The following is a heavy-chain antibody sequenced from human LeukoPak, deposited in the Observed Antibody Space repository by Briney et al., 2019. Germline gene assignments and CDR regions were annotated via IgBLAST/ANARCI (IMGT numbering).Heavy chain of an antibody. J-gene: IGHJ3*02. Sequence: SETLSLTCTVSGGSISSYYWSWIRQPAGKGLEWIGRIYTSGSTNYNPSLKNRVTMSVDTSKNQFSLKLSSVTAADTAVYYCARDDAPGLVAATADAFDIWGQGTMVTVSS. D-gene: IGHD2-15*01. V-gene: IGHV4-4*07. CDR3: ARDDAPGLVAATADAFDI. CDR1: GGSISSYY. CDR2: IYTSGST.